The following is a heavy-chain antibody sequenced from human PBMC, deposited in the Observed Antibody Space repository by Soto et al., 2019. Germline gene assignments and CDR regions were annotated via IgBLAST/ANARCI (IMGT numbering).Heavy chain of an antibody. D-gene: IGHD3-3*01. CDR2: ISSSGSTI. J-gene: IGHJ6*02. Sequence: EVQLVESGGGLVQPGGSLRLSCAASGFTFSSYEMNWVRQAPGKGLEWVSYISSSGSTIYYADSVKVRFTISRDNAKNSLYLQMNSLRAEDTAVYYCARDRPYYDFWSGMDVWGQGTTVTVSS. CDR1: GFTFSSYE. V-gene: IGHV3-48*03. CDR3: ARDRPYYDFWSGMDV.